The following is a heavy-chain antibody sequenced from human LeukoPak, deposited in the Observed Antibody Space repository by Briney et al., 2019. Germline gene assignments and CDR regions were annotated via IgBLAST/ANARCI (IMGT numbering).Heavy chain of an antibody. J-gene: IGHJ5*02. CDR1: GFTFSNYA. V-gene: IGHV3-23*01. CDR3: AKDHTGSRTYDYVWGSYSSPWFDP. Sequence: GGSLRLSCGASGFTFSNYAMYWVRQAPGKGLEGVSGLTGRGDSAYYADSVKGRFTISRDNSKNTLYLEMNSLRADDTAVYYCAKDHTGSRTYDYVWGSYSSPWFDPWGQGTLVTVSS. D-gene: IGHD3-16*02. CDR2: LTGRGDSA.